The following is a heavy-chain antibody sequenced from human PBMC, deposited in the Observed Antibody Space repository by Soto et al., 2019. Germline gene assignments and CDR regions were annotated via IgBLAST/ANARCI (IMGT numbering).Heavy chain of an antibody. V-gene: IGHV1-3*01. J-gene: IGHJ4*02. Sequence: GASVKVSCKASGYTFTSYAMHWVRQAPGQRLEWTGWINAGNGNTKYSQKFQGRVTITRDTSASTAYMELSSLRSEDTAVYYCATGGNWNYAAPFVYWGQGTLVTVSS. CDR1: GYTFTSYA. CDR2: INAGNGNT. D-gene: IGHD1-7*01. CDR3: ATGGNWNYAAPFVY.